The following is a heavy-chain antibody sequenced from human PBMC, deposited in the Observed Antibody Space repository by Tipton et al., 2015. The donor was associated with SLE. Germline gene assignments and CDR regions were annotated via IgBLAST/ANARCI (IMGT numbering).Heavy chain of an antibody. Sequence: TLSLTCTVSGGSISSSSYYWGWIRQPPGKGLEWIGSIYYSGSTYYNPSLKSRVTISVDTSKNQFSLKLSSVTAADTAVYYCAENMYDFWSGYQGWFDPWGQGTLVTVSS. CDR2: IYYSGST. D-gene: IGHD3-3*01. V-gene: IGHV4-39*01. CDR1: GGSISSSSYY. J-gene: IGHJ5*02. CDR3: AENMYDFWSGYQGWFDP.